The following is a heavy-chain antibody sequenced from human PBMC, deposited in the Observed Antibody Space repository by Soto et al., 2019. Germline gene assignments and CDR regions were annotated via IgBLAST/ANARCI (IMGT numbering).Heavy chain of an antibody. CDR3: AKRPAMASVVGATGGWFDP. J-gene: IGHJ5*02. V-gene: IGHV3-23*01. CDR2: ISGRGGST. Sequence: EVQLLESGGGLVQPGGSLRLSCAASGFTFSSYAMSWVRQAPGKGLEWVSSISGRGGSTYYADSVKGRFTISRDNSKNTQYLQRNSLRVEDTAVYYCAKRPAMASVVGATGGWFDPWGQGTLVTVSS. CDR1: GFTFSSYA. D-gene: IGHD2-15*01.